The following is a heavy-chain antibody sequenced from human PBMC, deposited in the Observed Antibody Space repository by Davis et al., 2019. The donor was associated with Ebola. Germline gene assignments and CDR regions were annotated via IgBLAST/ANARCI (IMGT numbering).Heavy chain of an antibody. CDR2: ISAYNGNT. CDR3: ARDRPLSCFLCYYYGMDV. CDR1: GYTFTSYG. V-gene: IGHV1-18*01. J-gene: IGHJ6*04. D-gene: IGHD2/OR15-2a*01. Sequence: ASVKVSCKASGYTFTSYGISWVRQAPGQGLEWMGWISAYNGNTNYAQKLQGRVTMTTDTSTSTAYMELRSLRSDDTAVYYCARDRPLSCFLCYYYGMDVWGKGTTVTVSS.